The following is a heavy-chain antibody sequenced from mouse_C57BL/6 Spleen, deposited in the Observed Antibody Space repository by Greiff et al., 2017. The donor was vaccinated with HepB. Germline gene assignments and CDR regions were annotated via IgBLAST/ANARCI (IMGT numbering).Heavy chain of an antibody. V-gene: IGHV14-4*01. CDR3: TQYGYAMDY. Sequence: VQLQQSGAELVRPGASVKLSCTASGFNIKDDYMHWVKQRPEQGLEWIGWIDPENGDTEYAAKFQGKATITADTSSNTAYLQLSSLTSEDTAVYYCTQYGYAMDYWGQGTSVTVSS. J-gene: IGHJ4*01. D-gene: IGHD1-1*01. CDR1: GFNIKDDY. CDR2: IDPENGDT.